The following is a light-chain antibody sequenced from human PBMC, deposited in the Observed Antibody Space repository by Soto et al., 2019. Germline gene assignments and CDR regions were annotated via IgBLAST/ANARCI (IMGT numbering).Light chain of an antibody. CDR2: GAS. J-gene: IGKJ4*01. V-gene: IGKV3-15*01. Sequence: EIVMTQSPATLSVSPGERATLSCRASQSVSRNLAWYQQKTAQAPSLLIYGASTRATGSPARFSSSGSGTEFTLTISSMQSEDFAVDYCQQYNNWPPNTFGGGTKVEIK. CDR3: QQYNNWPPNT. CDR1: QSVSRN.